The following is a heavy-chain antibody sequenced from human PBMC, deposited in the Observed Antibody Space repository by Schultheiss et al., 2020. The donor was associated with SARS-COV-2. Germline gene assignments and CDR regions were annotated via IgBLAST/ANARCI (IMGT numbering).Heavy chain of an antibody. Sequence: SETLSLTCTVSGGSISSYYWSWIRQPPGKGLEWIGYIYYSGSTNYNPSLKSRVTISVDTSKNQFSLNLSSVTAADTAVYYCARGRIVGYYYYYYMDVWGKGTTVTVSS. CDR2: IYYSGST. J-gene: IGHJ6*03. D-gene: IGHD1-26*01. CDR1: GGSISSYY. V-gene: IGHV4-59*12. CDR3: ARGRIVGYYYYYYMDV.